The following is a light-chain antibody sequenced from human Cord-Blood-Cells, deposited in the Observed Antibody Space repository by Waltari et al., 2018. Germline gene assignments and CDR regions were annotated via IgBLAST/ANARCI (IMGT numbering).Light chain of an antibody. Sequence: QSALTQPASVSGSPGQSITISCTGTSSDVGGYNYVSWYQQHPGKAPKLMIYDVSKRPSGVSNRFSGSKPGNPASLTISGLQAEDEADYYCSSYTSSSTWVFGGGTKLTVL. CDR1: SSDVGGYNY. CDR3: SSYTSSSTWV. V-gene: IGLV2-14*01. J-gene: IGLJ3*02. CDR2: DVS.